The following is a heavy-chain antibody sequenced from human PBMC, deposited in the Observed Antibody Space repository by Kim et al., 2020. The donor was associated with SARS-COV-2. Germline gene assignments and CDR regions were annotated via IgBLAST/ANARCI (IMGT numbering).Heavy chain of an antibody. CDR3: AKDMGYSSSWYGPSISPHMDV. V-gene: IGHV3-9*01. CDR1: GFIFDDYV. Sequence: GGSLRLSCAASGFIFDDYVMHWVRQAPGKGLEWVSGISWNSGSIGYADSVKGRFTISRDNAKNSLYLQMNSLRAEDTALYYCAKDMGYSSSWYGPSISPHMDVWGKGTTVNVAS. D-gene: IGHD6-13*01. CDR2: ISWNSGSI. J-gene: IGHJ6*03.